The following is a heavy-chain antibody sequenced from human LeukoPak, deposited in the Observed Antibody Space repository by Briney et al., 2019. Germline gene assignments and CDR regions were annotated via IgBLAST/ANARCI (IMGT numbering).Heavy chain of an antibody. Sequence: GGSLRLSCAASGFTFSSYWMSWVRQAPGKGLEWVSAITGSGGSTNSADSVKGRFTISRDNSKNTLYLQMNSLRAEDTAVYYCAKTPKGDSSGYPEYFQHWGQGTLVTVSS. V-gene: IGHV3-23*01. CDR1: GFTFSSYW. J-gene: IGHJ1*01. CDR2: ITGSGGST. D-gene: IGHD3-22*01. CDR3: AKTPKGDSSGYPEYFQH.